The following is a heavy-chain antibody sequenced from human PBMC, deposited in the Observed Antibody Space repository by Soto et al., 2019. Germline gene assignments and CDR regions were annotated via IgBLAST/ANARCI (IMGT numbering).Heavy chain of an antibody. Sequence: EVQLLESGGGLVQPGGSLRLSCAASGFTFSSYAMTWVRQAPGKGLEWVSDIAGSDSSTNYADSVKGRFTISRDNSQNTLYLQMNSLRAEDTAIYYCARSVYSDYWGQGTLVTVSS. CDR1: GFTFSSYA. CDR3: ARSVYSDY. J-gene: IGHJ4*02. V-gene: IGHV3-23*01. CDR2: IAGSDSST.